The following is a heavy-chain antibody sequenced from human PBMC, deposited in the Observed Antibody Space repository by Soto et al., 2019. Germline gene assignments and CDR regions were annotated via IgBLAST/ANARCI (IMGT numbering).Heavy chain of an antibody. D-gene: IGHD2-15*01. Sequence: QVQLQESGPGLVKPSETLSLTCTVSGGSVSSGSYYWSWIRQPPGKGLEWIGYIYYSGSTNYNPSLKSRVPISVDTSKNQFSLKLSSVTAADTAVYYCARARQYCSGGSCYRGALYWGQGTLVTVSS. J-gene: IGHJ4*02. CDR2: IYYSGST. CDR1: GGSVSSGSYY. V-gene: IGHV4-61*01. CDR3: ARARQYCSGGSCYRGALY.